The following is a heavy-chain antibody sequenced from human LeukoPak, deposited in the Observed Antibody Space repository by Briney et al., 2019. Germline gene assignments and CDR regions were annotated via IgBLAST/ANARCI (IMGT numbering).Heavy chain of an antibody. Sequence: GGSLRLSCAASGFTVSSNYMSWVRQAPGKGLEWVSVIYSGGSTYYAASVKGRFTISRDNSKNTLYLQMNSLRAEDTAVYYCAREGYDILTGPHRYFDLWGRGTLVTVSS. CDR2: IYSGGST. CDR3: AREGYDILTGPHRYFDL. J-gene: IGHJ2*01. V-gene: IGHV3-53*01. CDR1: GFTVSSNY. D-gene: IGHD3-9*01.